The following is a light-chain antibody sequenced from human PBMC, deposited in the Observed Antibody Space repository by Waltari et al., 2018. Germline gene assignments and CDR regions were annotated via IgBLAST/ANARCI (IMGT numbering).Light chain of an antibody. V-gene: IGKV1-6*01. Sequence: AIQMTQSPSSLSTSVGDNVTITCRASHAIRNDLTWYQQKPGKAPNLLIYTASNLQSGVPSRFSGSGSGTDFTLTITSLQPDDFGTFYCLQEYIYPPTFGQGTKVE. J-gene: IGKJ1*01. CDR2: TAS. CDR3: LQEYIYPPT. CDR1: HAIRND.